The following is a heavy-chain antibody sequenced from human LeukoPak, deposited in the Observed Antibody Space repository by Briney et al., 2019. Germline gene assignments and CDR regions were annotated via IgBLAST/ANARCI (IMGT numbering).Heavy chain of an antibody. V-gene: IGHV3-74*01. CDR1: GFTFSSQW. CDR3: AGVSSYCGSISCKGPLGY. J-gene: IGHJ4*02. CDR2: INSDGTKT. D-gene: IGHD2-2*01. Sequence: PGGSLRLSCAASGFTFSSQWMYWVRQGPGRGLVWVSRINSDGTKTDYADSVKGRFTISRDNAKNTLILQMSSLRAEDTAVYFCAGVSSYCGSISCKGPLGYWGLGTLVAVSS.